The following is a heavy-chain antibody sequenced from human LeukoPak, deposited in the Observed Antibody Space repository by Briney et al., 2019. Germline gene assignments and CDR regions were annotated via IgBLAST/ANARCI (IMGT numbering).Heavy chain of an antibody. Sequence: SGPTPVKPTQTLTLTRTFSGFSPSTSGVGVGWIRQPPGKALEWLAPIYSNDDKRYSPSLKSRLTITKDTSKNQVVLTMTNMDPVDTATDYWAHIADGYYYGSGSYYGTWFDPWGQGTLVTVSS. J-gene: IGHJ5*02. V-gene: IGHV2-5*01. D-gene: IGHD3-10*01. CDR1: GFSPSTSGVG. CDR3: AHIADGYYYGSGSYYGTWFDP. CDR2: IYSNDDK.